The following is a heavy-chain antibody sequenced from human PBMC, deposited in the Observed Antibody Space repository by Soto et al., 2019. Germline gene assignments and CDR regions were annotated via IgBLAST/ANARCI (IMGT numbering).Heavy chain of an antibody. J-gene: IGHJ4*02. CDR1: GFTFSSYA. CDR3: EKAQGGSYFDY. CDR2: ISGSGGST. D-gene: IGHD2-15*01. V-gene: IGHV3-23*01. Sequence: PGGSLRLSCAASGFTFSSYAMSWVRQAPGKGLEWVSAISGSGGSTYYADSVKGRFTIPRDNSKNTLYLQMNNLRAEDTAVYYCEKAQGGSYFDYWGQGTLVTVSS.